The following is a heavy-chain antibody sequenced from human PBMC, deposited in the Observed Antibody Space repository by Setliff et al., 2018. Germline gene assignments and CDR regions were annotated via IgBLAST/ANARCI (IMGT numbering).Heavy chain of an antibody. V-gene: IGHV1-8*02. CDR1: GYSFTNYD. CDR2: INPNSGNT. J-gene: IGHJ4*02. D-gene: IGHD7-27*01. CDR3: ARVSPRARKLTGDLDY. Sequence: ASVKVSCKASGYSFTNYDINWVRQATGQGLEWMGWINPNSGNTDYAQKFQGRVTMTTNTSTSTAYMELSSLRSEDTAVYYCARVSPRARKLTGDLDYWGQGTLVTVSS.